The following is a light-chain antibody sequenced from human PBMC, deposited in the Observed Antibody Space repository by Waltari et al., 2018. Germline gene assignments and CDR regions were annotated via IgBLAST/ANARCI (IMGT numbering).Light chain of an antibody. V-gene: IGLV2-23*02. CDR3: CSYAGSGTWV. CDR1: SSDIGYYNL. J-gene: IGLJ3*02. CDR2: EVT. Sequence: QSALIQPASVSGSPGQSITISCTGTSSDIGYYNLVSWYQHLPGKAPKVMIYEVTKRPSGVSNRFSGSKSGNTASLTISGVQAEDEGHYYCCSYAGSGTWVFGGGTKLTVL.